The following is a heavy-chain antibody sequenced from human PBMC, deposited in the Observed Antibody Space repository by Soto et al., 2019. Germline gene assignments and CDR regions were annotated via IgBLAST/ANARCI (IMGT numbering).Heavy chain of an antibody. D-gene: IGHD3-3*01. J-gene: IGHJ4*02. V-gene: IGHV3-7*01. CDR3: ARERGGSITIFGVVISPPDY. CDR1: GFTFSSYW. Sequence: PGGSLRLSCAASGFTFSSYWMSWVRQAPGKGLEWVANIKQDGSEKYVDSVKGRFTISRDNAKNSLYLQMNSLRAEDTAVYYCARERGGSITIFGVVISPPDYWGQGTLVTVSS. CDR2: IKQDGSEK.